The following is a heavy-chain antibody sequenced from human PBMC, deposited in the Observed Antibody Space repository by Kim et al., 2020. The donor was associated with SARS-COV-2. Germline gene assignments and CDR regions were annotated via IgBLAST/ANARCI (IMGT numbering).Heavy chain of an antibody. D-gene: IGHD3-10*01. Sequence: LRLSCAASGFTFDDYTMHWVRQAPGKGLEWVSGISWDSNKINYVDSVKGRFTTSRDNAKNSLYLQMNSLRAEDTALYYCVKDRQLVRGIYFYVMDGWGQGTAVTVSS. CDR3: VKDRQLVRGIYFYVMDG. J-gene: IGHJ6*02. CDR2: ISWDSNKI. CDR1: GFTFDDYT. V-gene: IGHV3-9*01.